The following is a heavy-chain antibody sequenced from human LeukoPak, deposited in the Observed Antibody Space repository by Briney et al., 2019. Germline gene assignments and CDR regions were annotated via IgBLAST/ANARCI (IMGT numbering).Heavy chain of an antibody. CDR1: GFTFSSFW. J-gene: IGHJ4*02. D-gene: IGHD6-13*01. Sequence: GGSLRLSCAASGFTFSSFWMSWVRQSPGKGLEWVANIKQDGSEEYYVDSVKGRFTISRDNAKKSLYLQMNSLRAEDTAVYYCTRDLISAAAAGFLYYFDYWGQGTLVTVSS. CDR3: TRDLISAAAAGFLYYFDY. CDR2: IKQDGSEE. V-gene: IGHV3-7*01.